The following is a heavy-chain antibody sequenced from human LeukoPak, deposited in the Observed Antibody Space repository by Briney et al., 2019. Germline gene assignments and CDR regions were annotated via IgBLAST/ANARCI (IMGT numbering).Heavy chain of an antibody. D-gene: IGHD6-19*01. CDR3: ARGSIAVVHAFDI. J-gene: IGHJ3*02. Sequence: GGSLRLSCATSGFTFSSYTMTWVRQAPGKGLDWVSSITTSGSYIYYADSVKGRFTISRDNAKNSLYLQMNSLRAEDTAVYYCARGSIAVVHAFDIWGQGTMVTVSS. V-gene: IGHV3-21*01. CDR2: ITTSGSYI. CDR1: GFTFSSYT.